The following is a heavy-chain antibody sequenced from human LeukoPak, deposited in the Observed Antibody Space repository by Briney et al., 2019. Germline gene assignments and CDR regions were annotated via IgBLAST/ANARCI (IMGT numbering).Heavy chain of an antibody. J-gene: IGHJ5*02. CDR3: ATITLLSGSYPFNWFDP. CDR1: GYTLTELS. CDR2: FDPEDGET. D-gene: IGHD1-26*01. Sequence: ASVKVSCKVSGYTLTELSMHWVRQAPGKGLEWMGGFDPEDGETIYAQKFQGRVTMTEDTSTDTAYMELSSLRSEDTAVYYCATITLLSGSYPFNWFDPWGQGTLVTVSS. V-gene: IGHV1-24*01.